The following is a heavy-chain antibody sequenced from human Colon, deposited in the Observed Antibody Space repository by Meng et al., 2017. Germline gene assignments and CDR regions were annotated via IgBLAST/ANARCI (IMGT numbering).Heavy chain of an antibody. D-gene: IGHD3-10*01. CDR2: VNSYGSTT. V-gene: IGHV3-74*01. J-gene: IGHJ1*01. CDR1: GFTFSSYW. CDR3: ARAVGDDYGSEH. Sequence: EVQLVEFGGGLIQPGGSLRLSCAASGFTFSSYWMHWVRQAPGKGLVWVSRVNSYGSTTNYADSVKGRFTIFRDNAKNTLYLQMNSLRAEDTALYYCARAVGDDYGSEHWGQGTLVTVSS.